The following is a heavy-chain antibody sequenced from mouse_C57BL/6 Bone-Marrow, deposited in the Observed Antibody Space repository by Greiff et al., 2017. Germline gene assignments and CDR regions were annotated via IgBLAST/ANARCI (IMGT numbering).Heavy chain of an antibody. CDR1: GFPITSGYY. Sequence: LQESGPGLVKPSQSLFLTCSITGFPITSGYYWIWIRQSPGKPLEWMGYITHSGETFYNPSLQSPISFTRETSKNQFFLQLNSVTTEDTAMYYCAGDYYDYDLAWFAYWGQGTLVTVSA. J-gene: IGHJ3*01. D-gene: IGHD2-4*01. V-gene: IGHV12-3*01. CDR2: ITHSGET. CDR3: AGDYYDYDLAWFAY.